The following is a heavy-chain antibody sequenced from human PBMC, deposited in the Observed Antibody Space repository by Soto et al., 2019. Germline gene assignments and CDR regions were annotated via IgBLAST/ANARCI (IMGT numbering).Heavy chain of an antibody. J-gene: IGHJ5*02. CDR1: GGSISSGGYY. D-gene: IGHD5-12*01. V-gene: IGHV4-31*03. CDR3: ARSFGGGYDLGGWFDP. CDR2: IYYSGST. Sequence: SETLSLTCTVSGGSISSGGYYWSWIRQHPGKDLEWIGYIYYSGSTYYNPSLKSRVTISVDTSKNQFSLKLSSVTAADTAVYYCARSFGGGYDLGGWFDPWGQGTLVTVSS.